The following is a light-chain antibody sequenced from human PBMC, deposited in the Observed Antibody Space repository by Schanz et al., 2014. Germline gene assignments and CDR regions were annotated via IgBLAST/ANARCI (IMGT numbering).Light chain of an antibody. CDR1: QSVRSSY. Sequence: EIVLTQSPGTLSLSPGERATLSCRASQSVRSSYLAWYQQNPGQAPRLLIYGTSIRATGIPDRFSGSGSGTDFTLTISRLEPEDFAVYYCQQYDNWWTFGPGTKVEVK. CDR2: GTS. J-gene: IGKJ1*01. CDR3: QQYDNWWT. V-gene: IGKV3-20*01.